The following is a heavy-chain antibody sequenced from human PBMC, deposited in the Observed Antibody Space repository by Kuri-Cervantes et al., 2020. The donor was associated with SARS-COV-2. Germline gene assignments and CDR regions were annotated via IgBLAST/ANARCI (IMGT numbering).Heavy chain of an antibody. J-gene: IGHJ6*02. V-gene: IGHV1-69*13. CDR3: ANLREVEYYGMDV. CDR2: IIPIFGTA. D-gene: IGHD1-26*01. CDR1: GGTFSSYA. Sequence: SVKVSCKAPGGTFSSYAISWVRQAPGQGLEWMGGIIPIFGTANYAQKFQGRVTITADESTSTAYMELSSLRSEDTAVYYCANLREVEYYGMDVWGQGTTVTVSS.